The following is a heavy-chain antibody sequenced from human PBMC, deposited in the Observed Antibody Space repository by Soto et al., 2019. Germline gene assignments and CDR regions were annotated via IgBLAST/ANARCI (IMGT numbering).Heavy chain of an antibody. V-gene: IGHV1-18*01. CDR3: ARDAAVGIFDY. Sequence: ASVKVSCKASGYTFTSYGISWVRQAPGQGLEWMGWINPYNGNTKYAQKLQGRVTMTTDTSTSTAYMELRSLRSDDTAVYCCARDAAVGIFDYWGQGTLVTVSS. CDR2: INPYNGNT. J-gene: IGHJ4*02. D-gene: IGHD1-26*01. CDR1: GYTFTSYG.